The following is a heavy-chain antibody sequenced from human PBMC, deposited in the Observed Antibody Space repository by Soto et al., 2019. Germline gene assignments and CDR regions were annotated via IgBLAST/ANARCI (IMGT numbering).Heavy chain of an antibody. CDR2: VFYSGST. Sequence: PSETLSLTCPVSGGSTSPDYWNWIRQPPGKGLEWIGYVFYSGSTNYNPSLKSRVTISIDNSKNQFSLKLSSVTAADTAVYYCVRHAQWIIRAYWGQGSLVTVSS. V-gene: IGHV4-59*08. D-gene: IGHD5-12*01. J-gene: IGHJ4*02. CDR1: GGSTSPDY. CDR3: VRHAQWIIRAY.